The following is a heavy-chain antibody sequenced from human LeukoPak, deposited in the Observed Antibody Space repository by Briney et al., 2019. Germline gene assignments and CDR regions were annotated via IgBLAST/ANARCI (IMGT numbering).Heavy chain of an antibody. D-gene: IGHD3-22*01. CDR3: ARSYYYDSSHTVDY. CDR2: IWYDGSNK. V-gene: IGHV3-33*08. J-gene: IGHJ4*02. Sequence: GGSLRLSCAASGFIVSSNHMNWVRQAPGKGLEWVAVIWYDGSNKYYADSVKGRFTISRDNSKNTLYLQMNSLRAEDTAVYYCARSYYYDSSHTVDYWGQGTLVTVSS. CDR1: GFIVSSNH.